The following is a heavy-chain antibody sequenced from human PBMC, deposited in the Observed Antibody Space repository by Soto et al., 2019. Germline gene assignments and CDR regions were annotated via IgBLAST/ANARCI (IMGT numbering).Heavy chain of an antibody. D-gene: IGHD5-18*01. CDR3: AKGFSYSVIDD. CDR1: GFTFSTYG. Sequence: QVQLVESGGGVVQPGRSLRLSCAASGFTFSTYGMHWVLQAPGKGLEWVAVISYDGSNQYYAYSVKGRFTISRDNSKNTLYLQRSSLRAEETAVYYCAKGFSYSVIDDWGQGPLVTVSS. CDR2: ISYDGSNQ. J-gene: IGHJ4*02. V-gene: IGHV3-30*18.